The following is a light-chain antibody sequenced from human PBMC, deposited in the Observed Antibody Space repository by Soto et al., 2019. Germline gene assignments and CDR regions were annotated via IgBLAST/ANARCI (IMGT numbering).Light chain of an antibody. Sequence: DLQMTQSPSTLSASVGDRVTITCRASQSINNWLAWYQQKPGKAPKLFIFKASTLESGVPSRFSGSGSGTDFTLSISSLQPDDFATYFCQQYESFPRTFGQGTKVEIK. CDR1: QSINNW. CDR3: QQYESFPRT. J-gene: IGKJ1*01. V-gene: IGKV1-5*03. CDR2: KAS.